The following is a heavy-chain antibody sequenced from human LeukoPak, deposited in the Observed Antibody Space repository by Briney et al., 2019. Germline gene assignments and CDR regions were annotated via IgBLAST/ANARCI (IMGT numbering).Heavy chain of an antibody. CDR3: AREYSSSADY. D-gene: IGHD6-6*01. Sequence: PSETLSLTCTVSGGSISSSSYYWGWIRQPPGKGLEWIGSIHYSGSTYYNPSLKSRVTISVDTSKNQFSLKLSSVTAADTAVYYCAREYSSSADYWGQGTLVTVSS. V-gene: IGHV4-39*02. CDR1: GGSISSSSYY. J-gene: IGHJ4*02. CDR2: IHYSGST.